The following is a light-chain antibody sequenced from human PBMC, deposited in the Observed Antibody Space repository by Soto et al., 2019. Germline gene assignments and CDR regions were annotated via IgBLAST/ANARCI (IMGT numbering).Light chain of an antibody. CDR3: QQRSNWPPP. Sequence: EIVLTQSPATLSLSPGEIATLSCRASQSVSSYLAWYQQKPGQAPRLLIYDASNRATGIPARFSGSGSGTDFTLTSSSLEPEDFAVYYCQQRSNWPPPFGQGTRLEI. J-gene: IGKJ5*01. V-gene: IGKV3-11*01. CDR1: QSVSSY. CDR2: DAS.